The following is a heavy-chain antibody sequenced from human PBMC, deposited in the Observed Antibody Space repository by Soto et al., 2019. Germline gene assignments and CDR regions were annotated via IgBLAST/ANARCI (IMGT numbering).Heavy chain of an antibody. CDR3: TTDRGYSYGAKFDY. J-gene: IGHJ4*02. CDR2: IKSKTDGGTT. D-gene: IGHD5-18*01. V-gene: IGHV3-15*01. Sequence: GGSLRLSCAASGFTFSNAWMSWVRQAPGKGLEWVGRIKSKTDGGTTDYAAPVKGRFTISRDDSKNTLYLQMNSLRTEDTAVYYCTTDRGYSYGAKFDYWGQGTLVTVSS. CDR1: GFTFSNAW.